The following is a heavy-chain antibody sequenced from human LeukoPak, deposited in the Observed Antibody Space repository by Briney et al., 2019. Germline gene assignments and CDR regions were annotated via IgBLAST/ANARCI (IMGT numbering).Heavy chain of an antibody. V-gene: IGHV3-30*04. CDR2: ISFDGSDK. CDR3: ASPSYGGNSDYFDY. CDR1: GFTFDSYV. J-gene: IGHJ4*02. Sequence: GGSLRLSCAASGFTFDSYVMHWVRQAPGKGLEWVAVISFDGSDKYYADSVKGRFTISRDNSKNTLYLQMNSLRADDTAVYYCASPSYGGNSDYFDYWGQGTLVTVSS. D-gene: IGHD4-23*01.